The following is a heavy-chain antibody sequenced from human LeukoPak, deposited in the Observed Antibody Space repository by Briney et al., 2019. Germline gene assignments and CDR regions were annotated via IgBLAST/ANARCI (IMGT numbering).Heavy chain of an antibody. CDR2: IYYSGST. J-gene: IGHJ4*02. D-gene: IGHD1-26*01. CDR3: ARGHKWEPPDRSVNDY. V-gene: IGHV4-39*01. Sequence: SETLSLTCTVSGGSISSSSYYWGWIRQPPGKGLEWIGSIYYSGSTYYNPSLKSRVTISVDTSKNQFSLKLSSVTAADTAVYYCARGHKWEPPDRSVNDYWGQGTLVTVSS. CDR1: GGSISSSSYY.